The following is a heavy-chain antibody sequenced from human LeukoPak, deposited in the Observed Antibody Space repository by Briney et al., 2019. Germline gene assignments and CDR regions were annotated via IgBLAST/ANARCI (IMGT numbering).Heavy chain of an antibody. CDR1: GYTFSSYD. J-gene: IGHJ4*02. D-gene: IGHD3-22*01. CDR3: ARAPVVGSGYYYDY. V-gene: IGHV1-8*01. CDR2: MNPNSGNT. Sequence: ASVKVSCKASGYTFSSYDINRVRQATGQGLEWMGWMNPNSGNTGYAQKFQGRVTMTRNTSISTAYMELSSLRSEDTAVYYCARAPVVGSGYYYDYWGQGTLVTVSS.